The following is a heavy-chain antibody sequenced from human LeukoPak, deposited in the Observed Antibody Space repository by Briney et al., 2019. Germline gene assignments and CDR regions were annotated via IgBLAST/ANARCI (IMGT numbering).Heavy chain of an antibody. CDR2: INPNSGGT. D-gene: IGHD3-9*01. CDR1: GYTFTGYY. CDR3: ARSQGYYDILTGRFDFDY. Sequence: ASVKVSCKASGYTFTGYYMHWVRQAPGQGLEWMGRINPNSGGTNYAQKFQGRATMTRDTSISTAYMELSRLRSDDTAVYYCARSQGYYDILTGRFDFDYWGQGTLVTVSS. V-gene: IGHV1-2*06. J-gene: IGHJ4*02.